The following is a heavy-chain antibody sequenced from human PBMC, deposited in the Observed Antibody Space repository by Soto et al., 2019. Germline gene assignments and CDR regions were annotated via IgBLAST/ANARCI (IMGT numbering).Heavy chain of an antibody. CDR2: IDPSDSYT. CDR1: GYSFTSYW. J-gene: IGHJ5*02. CDR3: ARHSSGSSWLSKYNWFDP. Sequence: GESLKTSCKGSGYSFTSYWISWVRQMPGKGLEWMGRIDPSDSYTNYSPSFQGHVTISADKSISTAYLQWSSLKASDTAMYYCARHSSGSSWLSKYNWFDPWGQGTLVTVSS. V-gene: IGHV5-10-1*01. D-gene: IGHD6-13*01.